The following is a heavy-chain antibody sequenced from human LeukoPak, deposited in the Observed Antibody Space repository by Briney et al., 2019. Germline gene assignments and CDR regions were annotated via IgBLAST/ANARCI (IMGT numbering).Heavy chain of an antibody. V-gene: IGHV3-7*03. CDR1: GFTFRNYW. CDR3: ARHPNSNWDY. Sequence: GGSLRLSCVVSGFTFRNYWMTWVRQVPGKGLEWVVNINERGNEKNYVDSVKGRFTVSRDNAQNSPYLQMNSLRVEVTAVYYCARHPNSNWDYWGQGTLVTVSS. D-gene: IGHD6-13*01. CDR2: INERGNEK. J-gene: IGHJ4*02.